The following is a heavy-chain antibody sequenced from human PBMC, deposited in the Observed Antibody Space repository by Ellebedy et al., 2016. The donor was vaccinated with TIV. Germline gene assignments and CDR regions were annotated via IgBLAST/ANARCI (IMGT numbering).Heavy chain of an antibody. CDR2: ISYDGSNK. V-gene: IGHV3-30-3*01. Sequence: GGSLRLSCAASGFTFSSYAMHWVRQAPGKGLEWVAVISYDGSNKYYADSVKGRFTISRDNAKNSLYLEMNSLRAEDTAVYYCTRGGLVGASDYWGQGTLVTVSS. J-gene: IGHJ4*02. CDR1: GFTFSSYA. D-gene: IGHD1-26*01. CDR3: TRGGLVGASDY.